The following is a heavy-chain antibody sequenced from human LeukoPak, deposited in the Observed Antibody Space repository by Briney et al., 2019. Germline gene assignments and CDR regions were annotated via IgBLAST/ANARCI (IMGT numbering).Heavy chain of an antibody. V-gene: IGHV4-59*01. CDR3: ARPRGFGDAFDI. Sequence: SETLSLTCTVSGGSISSYYWSWIRRPPGKGLEWIGYIYYSGSTNYNPSLRSRVTMSVDTSKNQFSLKLSSVTAADTAVYYCARPRGFGDAFDIWGQGTMVTVSS. CDR1: GGSISSYY. J-gene: IGHJ3*02. D-gene: IGHD3-10*01. CDR2: IYYSGST.